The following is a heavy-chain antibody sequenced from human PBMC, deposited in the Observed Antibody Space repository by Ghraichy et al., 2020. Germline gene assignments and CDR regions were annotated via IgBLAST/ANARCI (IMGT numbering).Heavy chain of an antibody. J-gene: IGHJ6*02. D-gene: IGHD2-2*01. CDR3: ARGSPSVVPAYYGMDV. CDR1: GGSISSYY. Sequence: SETLSLTCTVSGGSISSYYWSWIRQPPGKGLEWIGYIYYSGSTNYNPSLKSRVTISVDTSKNQFSLKLSSVTAADTAVYYCARGSPSVVPAYYGMDVWGQGTTVTVFS. V-gene: IGHV4-59*01. CDR2: IYYSGST.